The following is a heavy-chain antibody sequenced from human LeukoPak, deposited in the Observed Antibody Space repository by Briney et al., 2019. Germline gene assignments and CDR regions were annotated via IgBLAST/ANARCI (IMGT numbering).Heavy chain of an antibody. CDR3: AKDPEKYYYDSSGYYYYY. D-gene: IGHD3-22*01. CDR2: ISICGGNT. J-gene: IGHJ4*02. CDR1: GFTFSNYA. V-gene: IGHV3-23*01. Sequence: GGSLRLSCAASGFTFSNYAISWVRQAPGKGLEWVSGISICGGNTYYADSVKGRFTISRDNSKNTLYLQMNSLRAEDTAVYYCAKDPEKYYYDSSGYYYYYWGQGTLVTVSS.